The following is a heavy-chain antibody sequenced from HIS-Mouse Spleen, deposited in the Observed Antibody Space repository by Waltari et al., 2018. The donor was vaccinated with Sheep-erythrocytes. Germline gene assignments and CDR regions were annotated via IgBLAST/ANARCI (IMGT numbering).Heavy chain of an antibody. Sequence: SSTVSGYSISSGYYWGWIRQPPGKGLEWIGSIYHSGSTYYNPSLKSRVTISVDTSKDQFSLKLSSVTAADTAVYYCARDLGYDILTGYYSDAFDIWGQGTMVTVSS. CDR3: ARDLGYDILTGYYSDAFDI. J-gene: IGHJ3*02. CDR1: GYSISSGYY. CDR2: IYHSGST. D-gene: IGHD3-9*01. V-gene: IGHV4-38-2*02.